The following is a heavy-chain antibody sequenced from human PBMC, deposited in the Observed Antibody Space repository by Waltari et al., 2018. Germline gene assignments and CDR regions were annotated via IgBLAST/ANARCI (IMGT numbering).Heavy chain of an antibody. V-gene: IGHV3-7*01. CDR3: ARSGNLWFGESYSDY. CDR2: INQDGTEK. J-gene: IGHJ4*02. CDR1: GFTFSSYW. Sequence: EVRLVESGGGLVRPGGSLGPSCAASGFTFSSYWLTWVRQAPGKGLLWVANINQDGTEKYYVASVKGRFTISRDNAKNSLYLQISSLRAEDTAVYYCARSGNLWFGESYSDYWGQGTLVTVSS. D-gene: IGHD3-10*01.